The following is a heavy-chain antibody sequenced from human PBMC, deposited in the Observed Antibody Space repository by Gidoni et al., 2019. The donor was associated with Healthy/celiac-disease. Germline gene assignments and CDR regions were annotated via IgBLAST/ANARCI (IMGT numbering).Heavy chain of an antibody. V-gene: IGHV3-48*02. CDR1: GFTFSSYS. J-gene: IGHJ4*02. CDR3: ARAYYDILTGLDY. D-gene: IGHD3-9*01. CDR2: ISSSSSTI. Sequence: EVQLVESGGGLVQPGGSLRLSCAASGFTFSSYSMNWVRQAPGKGLAWVSYISSSSSTIYYADSVKGRFTISRDNAKNSLYLQMNSLRDEDTAVYYCARAYYDILTGLDYWGQGTLVTVSS.